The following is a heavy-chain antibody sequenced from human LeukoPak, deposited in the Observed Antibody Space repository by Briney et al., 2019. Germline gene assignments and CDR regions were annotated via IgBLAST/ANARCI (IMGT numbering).Heavy chain of an antibody. CDR3: ARSGGYYCSAGSCYYPFDY. D-gene: IGHD2-15*01. CDR2: ISSSSSYI. Sequence: GGSLRLSCAVSGFSFSSYSMNWVRQAPGKGLEWVSSISSSSSYIYYADSVKGRFTISRDNAKKSLYVQMNSLRAEDTAVYYCARSGGYYCSAGSCYYPFDYWGQGTLVTVSS. V-gene: IGHV3-21*01. CDR1: GFSFSSYS. J-gene: IGHJ4*02.